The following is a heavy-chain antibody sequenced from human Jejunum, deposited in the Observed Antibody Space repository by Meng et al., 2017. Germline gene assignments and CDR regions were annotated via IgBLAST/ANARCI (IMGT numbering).Heavy chain of an antibody. Sequence: EVQLLESGAGLVQPGGSLRRSCAASGFTFRNYAMNWVRQAPGKGLEWVSAVSSGGGNTFYADSVKGRFTISRDDSKNTLYLQMNSLRAEDTAVYYCAKGHFSGTYSYFNYWGQGTLVTVSS. V-gene: IGHV3-23*01. CDR3: AKGHFSGTYSYFNY. CDR2: VSSGGGNT. D-gene: IGHD1-26*01. J-gene: IGHJ4*02. CDR1: GFTFRNYA.